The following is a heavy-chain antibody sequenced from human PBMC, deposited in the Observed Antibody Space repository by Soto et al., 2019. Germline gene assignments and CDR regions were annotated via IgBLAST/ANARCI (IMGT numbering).Heavy chain of an antibody. CDR2: IIPIFGTA. CDR1: GGTFSSYA. D-gene: IGHD3-3*01. V-gene: IGHV1-69*13. Sequence: VASVKVSCKASGGTFSSYAISWVRQAPGQGLEWMGGIIPIFGTANYAQKFQGRVTITADESTSTAYMELSSLRSEDTAVYYCARTLRFLEDYYGVDVWGQGTTVTVSS. J-gene: IGHJ6*02. CDR3: ARTLRFLEDYYGVDV.